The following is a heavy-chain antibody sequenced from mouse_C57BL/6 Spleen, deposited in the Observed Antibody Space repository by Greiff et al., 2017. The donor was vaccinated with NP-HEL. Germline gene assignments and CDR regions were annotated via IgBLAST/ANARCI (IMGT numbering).Heavy chain of an antibody. CDR3: TRGSSLYYYAMDY. D-gene: IGHD1-1*01. V-gene: IGHV1-15*01. CDR2: IDPETGGT. Sequence: VQRVESGAELVRPGASVTLSCKASGYTFTDYEMHWVKQTPVHGLEWIGAIDPETGGTAYNQKFKGKAILTADKSSSTAYMELRSLTSEDSAVYYCTRGSSLYYYAMDYWGQGTSVTVSS. J-gene: IGHJ4*01. CDR1: GYTFTDYE.